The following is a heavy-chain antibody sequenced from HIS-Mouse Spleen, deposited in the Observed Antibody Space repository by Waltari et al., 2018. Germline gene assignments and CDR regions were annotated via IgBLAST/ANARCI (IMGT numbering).Heavy chain of an antibody. D-gene: IGHD6-13*01. CDR1: GFTFSSYA. CDR2: ISYDGSNK. Sequence: QVQLVESGGGVVQPGRSLRFACAASGFTFSSYAMHGVRQAPGKGLGWVAVISYDGSNKYYADSVKGRFTISRDNSKNTLYLQMNSLRAEDTAVYYCAREGSFYYFDYWGQGTLVTVSS. V-gene: IGHV3-30-3*01. J-gene: IGHJ4*02. CDR3: AREGSFYYFDY.